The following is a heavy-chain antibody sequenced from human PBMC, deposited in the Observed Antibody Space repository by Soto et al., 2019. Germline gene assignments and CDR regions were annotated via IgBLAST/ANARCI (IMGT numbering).Heavy chain of an antibody. CDR3: ARVRRTATSAYYTTWFDP. V-gene: IGHV4-30-4*01. D-gene: IGHD3-22*01. CDR2: IYHSSRT. J-gene: IGHJ5*02. Sequence: SETLSLTCTVSGASISSGDYYWSWIRQPPGKGLEWIGYIYHSSRTYYNPYLKSRVTISVDTSRNQFSLTLSSVAAADTAVYYCARVRRTATSAYYTTWFDPWGQGTLVTVSS. CDR1: GASISSGDYY.